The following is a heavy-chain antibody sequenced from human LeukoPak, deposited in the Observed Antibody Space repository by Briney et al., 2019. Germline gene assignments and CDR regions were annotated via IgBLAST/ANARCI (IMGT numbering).Heavy chain of an antibody. J-gene: IGHJ4*02. V-gene: IGHV4-59*08. Sequence: SETLSLTCTVSGGSISSYYWSWLRQPPGKGLEWIGYIYYSGSTNYNPSLKSRVTISVDTSKNQFSLKLSSVTVADTAAYYCARHYDSSGYWYYFDYWGQGTLVTVSS. CDR1: GGSISSYY. D-gene: IGHD3-22*01. CDR2: IYYSGST. CDR3: ARHYDSSGYWYYFDY.